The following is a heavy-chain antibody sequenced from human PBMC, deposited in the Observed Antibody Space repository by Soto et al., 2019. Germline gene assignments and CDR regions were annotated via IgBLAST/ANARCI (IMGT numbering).Heavy chain of an antibody. CDR3: ARDGLDIVVVPAENWFDP. CDR1: GFTFSSYA. J-gene: IGHJ5*02. CDR2: ISYDGSNK. D-gene: IGHD2-2*01. V-gene: IGHV3-30-3*01. Sequence: GGSLRLSCAASGFTFSSYAMHWVRQAPGKGLEWVAVISYDGSNKYYADSVKGRFTISRDNSKNTLYLQMNSLRAEDTAVYYCARDGLDIVVVPAENWFDPWGQGTLVTVSS.